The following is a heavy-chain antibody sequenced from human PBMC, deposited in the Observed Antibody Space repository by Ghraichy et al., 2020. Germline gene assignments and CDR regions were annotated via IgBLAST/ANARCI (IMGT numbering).Heavy chain of an antibody. CDR3: ARRSGNYYSVSYFDS. CDR1: GGSISGYF. J-gene: IGHJ4*02. Sequence: SQTLSLTCTVSGGSISGYFWSWIRQPPGKGLEWIGHIYYSGSSNYNPSLKSRVTISVDTSKNQFSLKLSSVTAADTAVYYCARRSGNYYSVSYFDSWGQGTLVPVSS. D-gene: IGHD1-26*01. CDR2: IYYSGSS. V-gene: IGHV4-59*08.